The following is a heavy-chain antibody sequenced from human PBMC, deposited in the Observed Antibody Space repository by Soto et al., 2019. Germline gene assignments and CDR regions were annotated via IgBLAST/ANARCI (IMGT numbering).Heavy chain of an antibody. CDR2: INSDGSST. D-gene: IGHD6-6*01. Sequence: GGSLRLSCAASGFTFSSYWMHWVRQAPGKGLVWVSRINSDGSSTSYADSVKGRFTISRDNAKNTLYLQMNSLRAEDTAVYYCASAIAAQYYFDYWGQGTLVTVSS. V-gene: IGHV3-74*01. J-gene: IGHJ4*02. CDR1: GFTFSSYW. CDR3: ASAIAAQYYFDY.